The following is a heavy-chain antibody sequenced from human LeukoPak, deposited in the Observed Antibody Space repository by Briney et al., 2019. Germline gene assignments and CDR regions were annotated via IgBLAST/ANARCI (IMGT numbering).Heavy chain of an antibody. CDR2: INPNSGGT. D-gene: IGHD4-17*01. CDR1: GYSFTVYY. V-gene: IGHV1-2*02. Sequence: ASVKVSCKASGYSFTVYYMHWVRQAPGQGLEWMGWINPNSGGTNYAQKFLGSVTMTRDTSISTAYMELSRLRSDDTAVYYCASLYGDYVASDYWGQGTLVTVSS. CDR3: ASLYGDYVASDY. J-gene: IGHJ4*02.